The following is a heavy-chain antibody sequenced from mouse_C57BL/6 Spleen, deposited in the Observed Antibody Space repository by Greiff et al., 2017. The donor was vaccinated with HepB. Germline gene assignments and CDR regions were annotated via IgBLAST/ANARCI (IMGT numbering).Heavy chain of an antibody. J-gene: IGHJ2*01. CDR3: ARHDSGY. D-gene: IGHD2-4*01. CDR1: GYTFTSYW. Sequence: QVQLKQPGAELVKPGASVKLSCKASGYTFTSYWMQWVKQRPGQGLEWIGEIDPSDSYTNYNQKFKGKATLTVDTSSSTAYMQLSSLTSEDSAVYYCARHDSGYWGQGTTLTVSS. CDR2: IDPSDSYT. V-gene: IGHV1-50*01.